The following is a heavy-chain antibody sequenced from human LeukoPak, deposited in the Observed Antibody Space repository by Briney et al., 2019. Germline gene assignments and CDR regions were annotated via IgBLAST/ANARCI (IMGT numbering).Heavy chain of an antibody. D-gene: IGHD1-26*01. V-gene: IGHV4-39*01. CDR1: VASISGGTYY. J-gene: IGHJ4*02. Sequence: SETLSLTCSVSVASISGGTYYCGWSRQPPGKGLECICSSYYTGSTYDNPSLKSRVTISVDTSKNQFSLKLSSVTAADTAVYYCARRGGSGRAFDYWGQGTLVTVSS. CDR2: SYYTGST. CDR3: ARRGGSGRAFDY.